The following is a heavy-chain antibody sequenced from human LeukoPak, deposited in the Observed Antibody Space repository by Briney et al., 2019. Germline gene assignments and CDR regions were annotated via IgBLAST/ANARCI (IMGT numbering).Heavy chain of an antibody. CDR2: INPSGGST. CDR3: ARGGGTCSSTSCYAVAFDI. V-gene: IGHV1-46*01. CDR1: GYTFTIYY. D-gene: IGHD2-2*01. Sequence: EASVKVSCKASGYTFTIYYIHWVRQAPGQGLEWMGIINPSGGSTRYAQKFQGRVTMTRDTSTSTVYMELSSLTSDDTAVYHCARGGGTCSSTSCYAVAFDIWGQGTMVTVSS. J-gene: IGHJ3*02.